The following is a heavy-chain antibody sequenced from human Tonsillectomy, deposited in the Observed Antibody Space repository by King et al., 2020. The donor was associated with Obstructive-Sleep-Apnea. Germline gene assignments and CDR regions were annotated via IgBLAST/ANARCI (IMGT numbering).Heavy chain of an antibody. CDR3: ARAQIGRFDP. D-gene: IGHD2/OR15-2a*01. CDR2: IYYSGST. J-gene: IGHJ5*02. CDR1: GGSISSYY. Sequence: QLQESGPGLVKPSETLSLTCTVSGGSISSYYWSWIRQPPGKGLEWIAYIYYSGSTNYNPSLKSRVTISVDTSKNQFSLKLSSVTAADTAGYYCARAQIGRFDPWGQGTLVTVSS. V-gene: IGHV4-59*01.